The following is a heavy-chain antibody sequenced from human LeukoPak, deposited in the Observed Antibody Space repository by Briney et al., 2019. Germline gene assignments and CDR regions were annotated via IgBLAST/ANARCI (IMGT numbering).Heavy chain of an antibody. V-gene: IGHV3-23*05. CDR3: ARGDDSGYYGYFDY. D-gene: IGHD3-22*01. CDR2: IYTGGNT. CDR1: GFTFSTYA. J-gene: IGHJ4*02. Sequence: PGGSLRLSCAASGFTFSTYAMSWVRQAPGKGLEWVSTIYTGGNTYYAASVKGRFTISRDFSKNTVFLHMNSLRAEDTAMYYYARGDDSGYYGYFDYWGQGALVTVSS.